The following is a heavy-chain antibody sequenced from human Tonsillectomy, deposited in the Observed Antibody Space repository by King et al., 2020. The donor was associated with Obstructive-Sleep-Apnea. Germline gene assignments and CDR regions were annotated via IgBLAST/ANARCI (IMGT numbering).Heavy chain of an antibody. CDR3: ARPRGSSRYYFYGLNV. D-gene: IGHD6-13*01. CDR1: GYSFPNDW. J-gene: IGHJ6*02. Sequence: QLVQSGAEVKKPGESLRISRKGSGYSFPNDWMTWVRQMPGKGLEWMVRVEPSDSDTNYIPSFQGHVTISPAKSITTAYLQWGSLKASDTAIYYCARPRGSSRYYFYGLNVWGQGTTVTVSS. CDR2: VEPSDSDT. V-gene: IGHV5-10-1*01.